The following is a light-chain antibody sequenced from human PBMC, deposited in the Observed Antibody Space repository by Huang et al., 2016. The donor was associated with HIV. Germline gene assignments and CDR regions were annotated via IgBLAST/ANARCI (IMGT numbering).Light chain of an antibody. CDR1: QSVNTD. V-gene: IGKV3-15*01. Sequence: EIEMTQSPATLSVSPGERATLSCRASQSVNTDLAWYQKKKGQAPRLLIYGASTRATGIPAKFHGTGSGTEFSLTISNLQSEDFAVYYCQQYNDWPPLTFGGGTEVEL. CDR3: QQYNDWPPLT. J-gene: IGKJ4*01. CDR2: GAS.